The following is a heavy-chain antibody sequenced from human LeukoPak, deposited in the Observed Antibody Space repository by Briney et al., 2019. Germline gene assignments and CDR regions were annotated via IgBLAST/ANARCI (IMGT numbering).Heavy chain of an antibody. CDR1: GFTFSDYY. CDR2: ISSSGSTI. Sequence: GGSLRLSCAASGFTFSDYYMNWIRQAPGKGLEWVSYISSSGSTIYYADSVKGRFTISRDNAKNSLYLQMNSLRAEDTAVYYCAVDTAVGHAFDIWGQGTMVTVSS. CDR3: AVDTAVGHAFDI. V-gene: IGHV3-11*04. J-gene: IGHJ3*02. D-gene: IGHD5-18*01.